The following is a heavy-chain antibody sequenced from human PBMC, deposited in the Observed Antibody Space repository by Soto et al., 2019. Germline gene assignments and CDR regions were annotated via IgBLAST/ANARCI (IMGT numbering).Heavy chain of an antibody. CDR3: ARHRIEVVWRGFDY. CDR2: SSYNGGT. CDR1: ADSSTISNSY. D-gene: IGHD1-1*01. J-gene: IGHJ4*02. V-gene: IGHV4-39*01. Sequence: QLQLQESGPGLVKPSETLSLTCTVSADSSTISNSYWGWLRQPPGKGLQWIGSSSYNGGTFYNPSLKGRVAISVDRSKKLSSLQVTSVTAADTAMYFCARHRIEVVWRGFDYWGQGSPVTVSS.